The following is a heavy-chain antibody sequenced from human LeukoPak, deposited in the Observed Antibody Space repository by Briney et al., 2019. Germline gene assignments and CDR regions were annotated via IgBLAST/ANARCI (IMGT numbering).Heavy chain of an antibody. V-gene: IGHV1-69*13. J-gene: IGHJ4*02. Sequence: PVKVSCKASGGTFSSYAISWVRQAPGQGLEWMGRIIPIFGTANYAQKFQGRVTITADESTSTAYMELSSLRSEDTAVYYCARERYCSSTSCYIWGQGTLVTVSS. CDR2: IIPIFGTA. CDR3: ARERYCSSTSCYI. D-gene: IGHD2-2*02. CDR1: GGTFSSYA.